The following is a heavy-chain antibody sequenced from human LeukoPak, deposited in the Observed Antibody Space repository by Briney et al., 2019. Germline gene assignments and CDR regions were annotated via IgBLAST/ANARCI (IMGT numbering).Heavy chain of an antibody. CDR3: ARARWQWEFYFDL. D-gene: IGHD1-26*01. V-gene: IGHV3-21*01. J-gene: IGHJ4*02. CDR1: FSPFSSYT. Sequence: GGSLRLSCAASFSPFSSYTMNWVRQAPGEGLEWVASISSSSYHILYADSVRGRFTISRDNGRNSLYLQLNSLRAEDTAVYYCARARWQWEFYFDLWGQGTLVTVSS. CDR2: ISSSSYHI.